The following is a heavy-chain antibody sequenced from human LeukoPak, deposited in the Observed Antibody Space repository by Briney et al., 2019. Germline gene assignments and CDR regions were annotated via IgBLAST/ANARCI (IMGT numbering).Heavy chain of an antibody. CDR1: GYTFTNYY. D-gene: IGHD3-22*01. Sequence: ASVKVSCKASGYTFTNYYMHCVRQAPGQGLEWMGVNNPNVGGTSYAQKFQGRVTMTRDTSTSTVYVELSSLRSEDTAVYYCARVASYYESSGYYYWGQGTLVTVSS. CDR2: NNPNVGGT. V-gene: IGHV1-46*01. CDR3: ARVASYYESSGYYY. J-gene: IGHJ4*02.